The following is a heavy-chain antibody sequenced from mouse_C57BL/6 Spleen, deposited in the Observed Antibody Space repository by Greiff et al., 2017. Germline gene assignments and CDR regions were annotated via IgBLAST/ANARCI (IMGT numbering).Heavy chain of an antibody. J-gene: IGHJ4*01. CDR2: IYPGSGNT. D-gene: IGHD2-13*01. CDR1: GYTFTDYY. V-gene: IGHV1-76*01. CDR3: ARTIYYGEAMDY. Sequence: VQLQQSGAELVRPGASVKLSCKASGYTFTDYYINWVKQRPGQGLEWIARIYPGSGNTYYNEKFKGKATLTAEKSSSPAYMQLSSLTSEDSAVYCCARTIYYGEAMDYWGQGTSVTVSS.